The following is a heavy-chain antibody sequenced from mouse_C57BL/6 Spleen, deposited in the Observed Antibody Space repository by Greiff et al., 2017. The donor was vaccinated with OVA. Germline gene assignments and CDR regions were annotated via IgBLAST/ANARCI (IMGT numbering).Heavy chain of an antibody. J-gene: IGHJ4*01. V-gene: IGHV1-82*01. Sequence: VQGVESGPELVKPGASVKISCKASGYAFSSSWMNWVKQRPGQGLEWIGRIYPGDGDTNYNGKFKGKATMTADKSSSTAYLQLSSLTSEDAAVCSCANDGYYAMDYWGQGTSVTVSA. D-gene: IGHD2-12*01. CDR2: IYPGDGDT. CDR1: GYAFSSSW. CDR3: ANDGYYAMDY.